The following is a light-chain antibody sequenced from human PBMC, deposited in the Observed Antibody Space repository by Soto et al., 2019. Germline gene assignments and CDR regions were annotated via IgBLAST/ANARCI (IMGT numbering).Light chain of an antibody. J-gene: IGKJ4*01. CDR1: QSVGRN. Sequence: EIVMTQSPVALSVSPGESAALSCRASQSVGRNFAWYQQRPGQAPRVLIYGTSTRATGVPARFSGSGSGTDFTLTISSLQPEDFATYYCQHLNNYPLTFGGGTKVDIK. CDR2: GTS. CDR3: QHLNNYPLT. V-gene: IGKV3-15*01.